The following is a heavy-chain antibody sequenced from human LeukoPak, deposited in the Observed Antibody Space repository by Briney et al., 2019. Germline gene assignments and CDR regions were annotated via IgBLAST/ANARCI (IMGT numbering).Heavy chain of an antibody. D-gene: IGHD3-3*01. Sequence: SETLSLTCTVSGGSISRYYWSWIRQPAGKGLEWIGRIYTSGSTNYNPSLKSRVTMSVDTSKNQFSLKLSSVTAADTAVYYCARGNNYDFWKGDWFDPWGQGTLVTVSS. J-gene: IGHJ5*02. CDR3: ARGNNYDFWKGDWFDP. V-gene: IGHV4-4*07. CDR2: IYTSGST. CDR1: GGSISRYY.